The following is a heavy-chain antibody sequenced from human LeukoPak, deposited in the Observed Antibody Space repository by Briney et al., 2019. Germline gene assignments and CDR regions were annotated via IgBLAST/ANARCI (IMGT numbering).Heavy chain of an antibody. D-gene: IGHD3-16*02. J-gene: IGHJ4*02. CDR3: ARGPRKITFGGVIVVYFDY. CDR2: INWSGGST. CDR1: GFAFDEHG. V-gene: IGHV3-20*04. Sequence: PGGSLRLSCSASGFAFDEHGMSWVRQVPGKGLEWVSGINWSGGSTGYADPLRGRFTISRDNAKNSLYLQMNSLRAEDTAVYYCARGPRKITFGGVIVVYFDYWGQGTLVTVSS.